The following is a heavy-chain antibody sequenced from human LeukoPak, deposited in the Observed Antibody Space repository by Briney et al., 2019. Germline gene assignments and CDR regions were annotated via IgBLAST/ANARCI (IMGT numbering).Heavy chain of an antibody. CDR1: GFTFSSYT. D-gene: IGHD7-27*01. V-gene: IGHV3-23*01. CDR2: ITTSDGNT. Sequence: GGSLRLSCAASGFTFSSYTMSWVRQAPGKGLEWVSTITTSDGNTYYADSVKGRYTVSRDNSKNTLFLQMNSLRAEDTAVYYCAKDGGLWVSAHWGDSWGRGTLVTVSS. J-gene: IGHJ4*02. CDR3: AKDGGLWVSAHWGDS.